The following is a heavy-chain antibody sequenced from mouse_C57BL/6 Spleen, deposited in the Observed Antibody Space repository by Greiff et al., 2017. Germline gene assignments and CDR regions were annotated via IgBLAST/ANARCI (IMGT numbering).Heavy chain of an antibody. V-gene: IGHV5-9*01. CDR1: GFTFSSYT. CDR2: ISGGGGNT. CDR3: ARGIYYDYDGGAMDY. D-gene: IGHD2-4*01. J-gene: IGHJ4*01. Sequence: EVQLVESGGGLVKPGGSLKLSCAASGFTFSSYTMSWVRQTPEKRLAWVATISGGGGNTYYPDSVKGRFTISRDNAKNTLYLQMSSLRSEDTALYYCARGIYYDYDGGAMDYWGQGTSVTVSS.